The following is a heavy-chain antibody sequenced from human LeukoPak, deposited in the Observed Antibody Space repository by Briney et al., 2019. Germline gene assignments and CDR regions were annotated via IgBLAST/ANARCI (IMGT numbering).Heavy chain of an antibody. J-gene: IGHJ4*02. CDR2: ITSGGDTT. Sequence: PGGSLRLSCSVSGFPFSSYSMNWVRQAPGTGLEWLSYITSGGDTTQYADSVKGRFTISRDNGKNSLSLLMSSLRVEDTAIYYCARDRNWAFENWGQGILVTVSS. CDR3: ARDRNWAFEN. V-gene: IGHV3-48*01. D-gene: IGHD1-14*01. CDR1: GFPFSSYS.